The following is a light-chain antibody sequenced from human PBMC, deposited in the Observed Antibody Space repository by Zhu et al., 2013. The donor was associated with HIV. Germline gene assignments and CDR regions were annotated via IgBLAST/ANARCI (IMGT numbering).Light chain of an antibody. J-gene: IGKJ4*01. Sequence: EIVLTQSPATLSLSPGERATLSCRASQSVSSYLAWYQQKPGQAPRLLFYDTSNRATGIPARFSGSGSGTEFTLTINSLEPEDFAVLYCLQRTNWPLSLTFGGGTKGGDQT. V-gene: IGKV3-11*01. CDR1: QSVSSY. CDR2: DTS. CDR3: LQRTNWPLSLT.